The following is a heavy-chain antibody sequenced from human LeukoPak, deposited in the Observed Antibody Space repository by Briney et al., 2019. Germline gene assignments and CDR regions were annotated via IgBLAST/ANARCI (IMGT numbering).Heavy chain of an antibody. CDR3: ARIRTTTTSPYYFDY. Sequence: SGPTLLKPTQTLTLTCTFSGFSLSTSGMCVTWLRQPPEKALEWLSLIDWDDDKYYSTSLKTRLTISKDTSKNQVVLTMTNMDPVDTATYYCARIRTTTTSPYYFDYWGQGTLVTVSS. CDR2: IDWDDDK. J-gene: IGHJ4*02. V-gene: IGHV2-70*01. D-gene: IGHD1-1*01. CDR1: GFSLSTSGMC.